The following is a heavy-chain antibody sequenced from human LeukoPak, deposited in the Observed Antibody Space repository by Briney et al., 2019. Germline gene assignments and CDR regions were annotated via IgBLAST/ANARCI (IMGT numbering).Heavy chain of an antibody. J-gene: IGHJ3*02. D-gene: IGHD3-16*01. V-gene: IGHV3-66*02. CDR1: GFTASTNY. CDR2: IYASGYT. Sequence: GGSLRLSCTASGFTASTNYMSWVRQAPGKGPEWVSVIYASGYTYYADSLKGRFTISRDNSRNTLYLQMNSLRTDDTAVYYCARGRDDYDWGAFDIWGQGAMVTVSS. CDR3: ARGRDDYDWGAFDI.